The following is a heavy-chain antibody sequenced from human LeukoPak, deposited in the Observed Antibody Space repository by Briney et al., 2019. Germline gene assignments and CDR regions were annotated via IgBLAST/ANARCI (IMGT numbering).Heavy chain of an antibody. CDR2: IVVGSGNT. CDR1: GFTFTSSA. CDR3: TAGYCSGGSCYRDFDY. V-gene: IGHV1-58*01. D-gene: IGHD2-15*01. Sequence: SVKVSCKASGFTFTSSAVQWVRQARGQRLEWIGWIVVGSGNTNYAQKFQVRVTITRDMSTSTAYMELSSLRSEDTAVYYCTAGYCSGGSCYRDFDYWGQGTLVTVSS. J-gene: IGHJ4*02.